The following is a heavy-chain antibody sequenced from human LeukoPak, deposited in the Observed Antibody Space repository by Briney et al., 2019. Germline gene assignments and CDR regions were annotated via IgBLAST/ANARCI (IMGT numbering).Heavy chain of an antibody. V-gene: IGHV3-9*01. Sequence: GRSLRLSCAASGFTFDDYAMHWVRQAPGKGLEWVSGISWNSGSIGYADSVKGRFTISRDNAKNSLYLQMNSLRAEDTALYYCAKGGYSYGVYNWFDPWDQGTLVTVSS. D-gene: IGHD5-18*01. J-gene: IGHJ5*02. CDR1: GFTFDDYA. CDR2: ISWNSGSI. CDR3: AKGGYSYGVYNWFDP.